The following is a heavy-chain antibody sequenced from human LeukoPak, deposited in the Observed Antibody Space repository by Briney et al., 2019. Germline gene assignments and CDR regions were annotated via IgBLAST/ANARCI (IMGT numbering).Heavy chain of an antibody. V-gene: IGHV1-69*06. D-gene: IGHD6-6*01. J-gene: IGHJ4*02. CDR1: GGTFSSYA. CDR2: IIPIFGTA. CDR3: ASSIAARWYFDY. Sequence: ASVKVSCKASGGTFSSYAISWVRQAPGQGLEWMGGIIPIFGTANYAQKFQGRVTITADKSTSTAYMELSSLRSEDTAVYYCASSIAARWYFDYWGQGTLVTVSS.